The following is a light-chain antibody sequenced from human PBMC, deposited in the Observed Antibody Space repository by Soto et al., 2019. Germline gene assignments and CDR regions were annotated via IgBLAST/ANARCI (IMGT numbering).Light chain of an antibody. CDR2: GAS. CDR3: QQYHTLWT. CDR1: QSLNGW. Sequence: EIVMTQSPATLSVSPGERATLSCRASQSLNGWVAWYHQRRGKAPRLLIYGASTGASGVPARFSGSGSGTEFTLTISSLQPDDVATYCCQQYHTLWTFGQGTKVDI. V-gene: IGKV3-15*01. J-gene: IGKJ1*01.